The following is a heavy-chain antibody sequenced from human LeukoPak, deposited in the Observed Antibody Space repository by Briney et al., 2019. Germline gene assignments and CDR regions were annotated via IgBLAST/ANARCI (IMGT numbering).Heavy chain of an antibody. J-gene: IGHJ4*02. D-gene: IGHD4-17*01. CDR1: GGSISSSSYY. CDR3: ARDRVDYGDYYYFDY. CDR2: IYYSGST. Sequence: SETLSLTCTVSGGSISSSSYYWGWIRQPPGKGLEWIGSIYYSGSTYYNPSLKSRVTISVDTSKNQFSLKLSSVTAADTAVYYCARDRVDYGDYYYFDYWGQGTLVTVSS. V-gene: IGHV4-39*07.